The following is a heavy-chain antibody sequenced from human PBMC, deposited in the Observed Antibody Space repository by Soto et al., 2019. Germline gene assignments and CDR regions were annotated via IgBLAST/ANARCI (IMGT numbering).Heavy chain of an antibody. CDR1: GYTFTSYG. Sequence: QVHLMQSGAEVKKPGSTVTVSCKASGYTFTSYGIAWVRQAPGQELEWMGWISAYNGNTDYAPRFQGRVTMTTDASASPAYMALRILRNDDTDVYYCARVYSRFYSTSENVYWGKGPLVTVSS. CDR3: ARVYSRFYSTSENVY. D-gene: IGHD2-15*01. CDR2: ISAYNGNT. V-gene: IGHV1-18*01. J-gene: IGHJ4*02.